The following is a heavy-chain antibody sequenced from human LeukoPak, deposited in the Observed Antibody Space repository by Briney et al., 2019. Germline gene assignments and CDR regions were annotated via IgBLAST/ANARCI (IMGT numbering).Heavy chain of an antibody. V-gene: IGHV3-33*01. CDR1: GFTFSSYG. CDR3: ARSIVGYCSSTSCYDYYYYGMDV. J-gene: IGHJ6*02. CDR2: IWYDGSNK. Sequence: PGRPLRLSCAASGFTFSSYGMHWVRQAPGKGLEWVAVIWYDGSNKYYADSVKGRFTISRDNSKNTLYLQMNSLRAEDTAVYYCARSIVGYCSSTSCYDYYYYGMDVWGQGTTVTVSS. D-gene: IGHD2-2*01.